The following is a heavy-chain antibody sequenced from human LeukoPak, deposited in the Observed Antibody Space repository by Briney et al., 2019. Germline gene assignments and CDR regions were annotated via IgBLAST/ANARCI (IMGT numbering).Heavy chain of an antibody. J-gene: IGHJ5*02. D-gene: IGHD3-10*01. Sequence: SETLSLTCAAYGGSFSGYYWSWIRQPPGKGLEWIGEINHSGSTNYNPSLKSRVTISVDTSKNQFSLKLSSVTAADTAVYYCARGSSMVRGVIITQMYNWFDPWGQGTLVTVSS. CDR1: GGSFSGYY. CDR3: ARGSSMVRGVIITQMYNWFDP. CDR2: INHSGST. V-gene: IGHV4-34*01.